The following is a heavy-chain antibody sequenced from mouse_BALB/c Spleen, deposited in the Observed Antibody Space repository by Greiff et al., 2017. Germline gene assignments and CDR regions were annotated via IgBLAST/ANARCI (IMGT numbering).Heavy chain of an antibody. CDR1: GYAFSSYW. D-gene: IGHD1-1*01. V-gene: IGHV1-80*01. CDR3: AREGGTTVVADY. CDR2: IYPGDGDT. J-gene: IGHJ2*01. Sequence: QVQLKQSGAELVRPGSSVKISCKASGYAFSSYWMNWVKQRPGQGLEWIGQIYPGDGDTNYNGKFKGKATLTADKSSSTAYMQLSSLTSEDSAVYFCAREGGTTVVADYWGQGTTLTVSS.